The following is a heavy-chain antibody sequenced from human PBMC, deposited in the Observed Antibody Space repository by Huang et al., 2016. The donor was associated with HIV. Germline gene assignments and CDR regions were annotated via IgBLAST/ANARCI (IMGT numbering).Heavy chain of an antibody. CDR3: ARALGGIRFDS. CDR2: IYNSWTT. CDR1: GGSIRSYY. Sequence: QVQLQESGPGLVKPSETLSLTCTVSGGSIRSYYWSWIRQPAGKGLEWIGRIYNSWTTNYNPSLKSRVTMSVDMSKNQCSLKLTSVTAGDTAVYYCARALGGIRFDSWGQGILVTVSS. D-gene: IGHD2-15*01. J-gene: IGHJ4*02. V-gene: IGHV4-4*07.